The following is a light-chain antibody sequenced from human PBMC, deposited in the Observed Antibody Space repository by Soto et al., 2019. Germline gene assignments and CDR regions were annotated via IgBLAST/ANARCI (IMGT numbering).Light chain of an antibody. V-gene: IGLV2-8*01. CDR3: SSYAGSKNLV. CDR1: SSNVGGYNY. J-gene: IGLJ2*01. CDR2: EVT. Sequence: QSVLTQPPSASGSPGQSVTISCTGTSSNVGGYNYVSWYQQHPGKAPKLMVYEVTKRPSGVHDRFSGSKSGNTASLTVSGLQAEDEADYYCSSYAGSKNLVFGGGTKVTVL.